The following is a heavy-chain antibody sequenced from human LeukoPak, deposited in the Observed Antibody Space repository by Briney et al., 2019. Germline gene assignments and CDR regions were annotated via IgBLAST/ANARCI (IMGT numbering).Heavy chain of an antibody. CDR1: GYTFTGYY. D-gene: IGHD6-19*01. Sequence: AASVRVSCKASGYTFTGYYLHWVRQAPGQGLEWMGWINPNSGGTNYARKFQGRVTVTRATSISTAYMELSRLRSDDTAVYYCARDVEYSSERFNYWGQGTLVTVSS. J-gene: IGHJ4*02. CDR2: INPNSGGT. V-gene: IGHV1-2*02. CDR3: ARDVEYSSERFNY.